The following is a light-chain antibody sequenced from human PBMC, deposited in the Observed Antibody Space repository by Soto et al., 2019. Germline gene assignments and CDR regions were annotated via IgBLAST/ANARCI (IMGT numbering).Light chain of an antibody. CDR3: QQYNNWPRS. J-gene: IGKJ1*01. V-gene: IGKV3-15*01. Sequence: EIVMTQSPATLSVSPGERATLSCRANQSVSSNLAWYQQKPGQDPRLLIYGASTRATGIPARFSGSGSGTEFTLTISSLQSEDFAVYYCQQYNNWPRSFGQGTKVDIK. CDR2: GAS. CDR1: QSVSSN.